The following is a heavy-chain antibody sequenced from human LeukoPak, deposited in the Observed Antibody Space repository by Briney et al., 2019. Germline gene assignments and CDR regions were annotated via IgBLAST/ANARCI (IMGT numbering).Heavy chain of an antibody. CDR1: GFTFSAFG. V-gene: IGHV3-23*01. CDR2: ITKSGDST. D-gene: IGHD3-22*01. CDR3: AKAEGVSSDWAFDI. Sequence: GGSLRLSCAASGFTFSAFGMNWVRQAPGKGLEWVSTITKSGDSTYYVDSVKGRFTISRDNSKNTLYLQMNSLRAEDTAKYYCAKAEGVSSDWAFDIWGQGTMVTVSS. J-gene: IGHJ3*02.